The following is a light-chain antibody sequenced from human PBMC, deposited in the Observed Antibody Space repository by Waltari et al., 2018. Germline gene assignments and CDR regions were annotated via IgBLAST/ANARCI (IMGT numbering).Light chain of an antibody. CDR1: QNVYTN. V-gene: IGKV3-15*01. CDR2: RAS. J-gene: IGKJ1*01. CDR3: QQYNNWRTT. Sequence: EVVVTQSPDTLSLSPGETAPLSCRASQNVYTNIGWYQQKPGQPPRLLIYRASSRDTGVPARFSGSGSGTEFTLTINSLQSEDFAIYYCQQYNNWRTTFGQGTRVEI.